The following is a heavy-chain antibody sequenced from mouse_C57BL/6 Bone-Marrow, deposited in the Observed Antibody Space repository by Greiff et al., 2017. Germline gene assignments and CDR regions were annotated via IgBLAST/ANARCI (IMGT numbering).Heavy chain of an antibody. V-gene: IGHV5-17*01. CDR3: AKDYGSSFDY. D-gene: IGHD1-1*01. J-gene: IGHJ2*01. CDR1: GFTFSDYG. CDR2: ISSGSSTI. Sequence: VKLMESGGGLVKPGGSLKLSCAASGFTFSDYGMHWVRQAPEKGLEWVAYISSGSSTIYYADTVKGRFTISRDNAKNTLFLQMTSLRSEDTAMYYCAKDYGSSFDYWGQGTTLTVSS.